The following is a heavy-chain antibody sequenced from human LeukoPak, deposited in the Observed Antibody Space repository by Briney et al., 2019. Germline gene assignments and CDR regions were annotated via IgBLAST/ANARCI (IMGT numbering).Heavy chain of an antibody. CDR3: VKYYYDSSGYFDY. D-gene: IGHD3-22*01. CDR1: GFTFSSYG. Sequence: PGGSLRLSSAASGFTFSSYGMHWVRQAPGKGLEWVAVISYDGSNKYYADSVKGRFTISRDNSKNTLYLQMNSLRAEDTAVYYCVKYYYDSSGYFDYWGQGTLVTVSS. J-gene: IGHJ4*02. V-gene: IGHV3-30*18. CDR2: ISYDGSNK.